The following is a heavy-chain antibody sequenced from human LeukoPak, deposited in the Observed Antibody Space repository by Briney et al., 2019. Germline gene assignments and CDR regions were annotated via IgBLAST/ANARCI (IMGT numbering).Heavy chain of an antibody. Sequence: SETLSLTCTVSGGSISSGGYYWSWIRQHPGKGLEWIGYIYYSGSTYYNPSLKSRLTISVDTSKNQFSLKLSSVTAADTAVYYCARSGYCSGGSCYLTWFDPWGQGTLVTVSS. CDR1: GGSISSGGYY. V-gene: IGHV4-31*03. CDR3: ARSGYCSGGSCYLTWFDP. CDR2: IYYSGST. D-gene: IGHD2-15*01. J-gene: IGHJ5*02.